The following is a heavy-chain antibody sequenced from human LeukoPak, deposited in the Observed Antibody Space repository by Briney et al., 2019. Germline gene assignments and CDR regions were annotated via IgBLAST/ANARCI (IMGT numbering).Heavy chain of an antibody. CDR3: ARGWTVVVAATPRNWFDP. J-gene: IGHJ5*02. D-gene: IGHD2-15*01. CDR1: GYTFTSYG. CDR2: INPNSGGT. V-gene: IGHV1-2*02. Sequence: ASVKVSCKASGYTFTSYGISWVRQAPGQGLEWMGWINPNSGGTNYAQKFQGRVTMTRDTSISTAYMELSRLRSDDTAVYYCARGWTVVVAATPRNWFDPWGQGTLVTVSS.